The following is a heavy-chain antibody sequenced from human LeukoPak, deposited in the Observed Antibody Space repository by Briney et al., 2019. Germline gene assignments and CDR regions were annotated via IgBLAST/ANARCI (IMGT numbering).Heavy chain of an antibody. J-gene: IGHJ6*02. CDR3: ARIHYYDSSGYYYGFDYYGMDV. D-gene: IGHD3-22*01. V-gene: IGHV4-59*01. CDR2: IYYSGST. CDR1: GGSISGYY. Sequence: SETLSLTCTVSGGSISGYYWSWIRQPPGKGLEWIGYIYYSGSTNYNPSLKSRVTISVDTSKNQFSLKLSSVTAADTAVYYCARIHYYDSSGYYYGFDYYGMDVWGQGTTVTVSS.